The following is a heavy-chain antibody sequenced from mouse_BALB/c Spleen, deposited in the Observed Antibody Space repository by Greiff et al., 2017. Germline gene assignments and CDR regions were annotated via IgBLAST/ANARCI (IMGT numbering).Heavy chain of an antibody. Sequence: QVQLQQPGAELVKPGASVKLSCKASGYTFTSYYMYWVKQRPGQGLEWIGGINPSNGGTNFNEKFKSKATLTVDKSSSTAYMQLSSLTSEDSAVYYCTREAYGNYYYAMDYWGLGTSVTVSS. CDR1: GYTFTSYY. CDR2: INPSNGGT. D-gene: IGHD2-1*01. CDR3: TREAYGNYYYAMDY. J-gene: IGHJ4*01. V-gene: IGHV1S81*02.